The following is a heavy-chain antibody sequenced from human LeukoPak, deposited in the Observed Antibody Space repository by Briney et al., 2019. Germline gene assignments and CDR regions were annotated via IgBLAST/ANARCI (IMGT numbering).Heavy chain of an antibody. D-gene: IGHD1-26*01. CDR3: AKDRCRSYSFDY. Sequence: GGSLRLSCAASGFTFRSYGMDWVRRAPGKGLEWVAFIRYDGSKKYYADSVKGRFNLYRENLKNTLYPKMNTLRRGHTAVYYCAKDRCRSYSFDYWGQGTLVTVSS. V-gene: IGHV3-30*02. CDR1: GFTFRSYG. J-gene: IGHJ4*02. CDR2: IRYDGSKK.